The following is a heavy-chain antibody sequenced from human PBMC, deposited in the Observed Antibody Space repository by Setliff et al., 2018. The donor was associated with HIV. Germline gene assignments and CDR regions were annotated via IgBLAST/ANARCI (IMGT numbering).Heavy chain of an antibody. D-gene: IGHD3-22*01. CDR1: GASISSGTYY. J-gene: IGHJ4*02. Sequence: SETLSLTCTVSGASISSGTYYWSWIRQPAGKGLEWIGRIDTSGSTNYNPSLKSRVTISVDTSKNQFSLKLSSVTAADTAVYYCARDRLTYYFDYWGQGILVTVSS. V-gene: IGHV4-61*02. CDR2: IDTSGST. CDR3: ARDRLTYYFDY.